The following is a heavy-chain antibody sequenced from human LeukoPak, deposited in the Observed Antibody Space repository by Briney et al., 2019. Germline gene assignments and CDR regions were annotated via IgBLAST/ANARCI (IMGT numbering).Heavy chain of an antibody. V-gene: IGHV3-23*01. CDR1: GGSFSGYY. J-gene: IGHJ6*03. Sequence: ETLSLTCAVYGGSFSGYYWSWVRQAPGKGLEWVSAISGSGGSTYYADSVKGRFTISRDNSKNTLYLQMNSLRAEDTAVYYCAKGSLPAAPYYMDVWGKGTTVTVSS. CDR2: ISGSGGST. CDR3: AKGSLPAAPYYMDV. D-gene: IGHD2-2*01.